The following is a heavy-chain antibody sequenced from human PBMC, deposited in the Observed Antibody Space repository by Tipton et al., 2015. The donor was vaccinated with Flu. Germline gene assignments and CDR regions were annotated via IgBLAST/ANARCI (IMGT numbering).Heavy chain of an antibody. CDR3: ARGLYGSGTYQRRYFDS. D-gene: IGHD3-10*01. CDR1: GDSIGSDYY. CDR2: IHRSGNT. V-gene: IGHV4-38-2*02. Sequence: TLSLTCSVSGDSIGSDYYWGWIRQPPGKGLEWLGNIHRSGNTYYNSSLKSRVTISVDTSKNQFSLKLSSVTAADTAVYYCARGLYGSGTYQRRYFDSWGQGTLVTVSS. J-gene: IGHJ4*02.